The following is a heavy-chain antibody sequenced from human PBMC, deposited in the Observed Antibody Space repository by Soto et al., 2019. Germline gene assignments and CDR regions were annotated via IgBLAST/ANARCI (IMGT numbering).Heavy chain of an antibody. V-gene: IGHV1-18*01. CDR3: AREKATVTTPDYYYYRDV. CDR2: ISAYNGNT. J-gene: IGHJ6*03. D-gene: IGHD4-17*01. Sequence: QVQLVQSGAEVKKPGASVKVSCKASGYTFTSYGISWVRQAPGQGLERMGWISAYNGNTNYAQKLQGRDTMTTDTSTSTAYMELRSLRSDDTAVYYCAREKATVTTPDYYYYRDVWGKGSTVTVSS. CDR1: GYTFTSYG.